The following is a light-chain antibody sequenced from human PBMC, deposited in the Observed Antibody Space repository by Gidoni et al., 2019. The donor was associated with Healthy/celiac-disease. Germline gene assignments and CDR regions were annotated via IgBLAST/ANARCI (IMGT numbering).Light chain of an antibody. CDR2: DAS. J-gene: IGKJ4*01. Sequence: AIPSTQSPSPLSAPAGDRVTIPCRASQGISSALAWYQQKTGKAPKLLIYDASSLESGVPSRFSGSGSGTDFTLTISSLQPEDFATYYCQQFNSYPLTFGGGTKVEIK. CDR3: QQFNSYPLT. V-gene: IGKV1-13*02. CDR1: QGISSA.